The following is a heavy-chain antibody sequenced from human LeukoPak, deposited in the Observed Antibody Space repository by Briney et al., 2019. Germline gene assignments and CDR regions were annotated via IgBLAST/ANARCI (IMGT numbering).Heavy chain of an antibody. CDR3: ARGPLGYCTNGVCYGHDY. CDR1: GGSFSGYY. J-gene: IGHJ4*02. D-gene: IGHD2-8*01. Sequence: SETLSLTCAVYGGSFSGYYWSWIRQPPGKGLEWIGEINHSGSTNYNPSLKSRVTLSVDTSKNQFSLKLSSVTAADTAVYYCARGPLGYCTNGVCYGHDYWGQGTLVTVSS. CDR2: INHSGST. V-gene: IGHV4-34*01.